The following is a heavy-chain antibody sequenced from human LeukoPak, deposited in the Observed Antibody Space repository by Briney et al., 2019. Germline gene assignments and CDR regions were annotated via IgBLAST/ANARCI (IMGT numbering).Heavy chain of an antibody. D-gene: IGHD4-17*01. CDR2: IYYSGST. CDR1: GGSVSGYY. CDR3: ARRRDYGDYGGFDY. J-gene: IGHJ4*02. V-gene: IGHV4-59*08. Sequence: SETLSLTCTVSGGSVSGYYWSWIRQPPGKGLEWIAHIYYSGSTYYNPSLKSRVTISVDTSKNQFSLKLSSVTAADTAVYYCARRRDYGDYGGFDYWGQGTLVTVSS.